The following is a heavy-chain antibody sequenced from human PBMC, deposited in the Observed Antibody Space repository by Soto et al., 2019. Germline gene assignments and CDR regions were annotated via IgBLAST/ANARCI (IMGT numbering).Heavy chain of an antibody. CDR1: GFTFSSYA. D-gene: IGHD6-19*01. CDR2: ISGSGGST. J-gene: IGHJ6*02. V-gene: IGHV3-23*01. Sequence: GGSLRLSCAASGFTFSSYAMSWVRQAPGKGLEWVSAISGSGGSTYYADSVKGRFTISRDNSKNTLYLQMNSLRAEDTAVYYCAKYGIAVAGTYYYYYGMDVWGQGTTVTVSS. CDR3: AKYGIAVAGTYYYYYGMDV.